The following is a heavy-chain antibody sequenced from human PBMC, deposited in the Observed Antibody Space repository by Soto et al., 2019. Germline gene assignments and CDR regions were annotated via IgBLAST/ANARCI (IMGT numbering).Heavy chain of an antibody. D-gene: IGHD3-10*01. CDR2: IRYDGSNK. CDR3: ARDRTFYGSGSKGMDF. Sequence: QPGGSLRLSCVTSGFTFSSYGMHWVRQAPAKGLEWLAIIRYDGSNKYYGDSVKGRFTISRDNSNNTLYLEMNNLRAEDTAVYYCARDRTFYGSGSKGMDFWGQGTTVTVSS. J-gene: IGHJ6*02. CDR1: GFTFSSYG. V-gene: IGHV3-30*02.